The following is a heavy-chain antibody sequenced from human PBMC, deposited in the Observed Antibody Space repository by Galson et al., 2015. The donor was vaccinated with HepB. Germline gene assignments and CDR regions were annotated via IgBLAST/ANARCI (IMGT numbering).Heavy chain of an antibody. CDR2: ILYDGSNK. J-gene: IGHJ4*02. CDR1: GFTFSSYA. D-gene: IGHD3-22*01. V-gene: IGHV3-30*04. Sequence: SLRLSCAASGFTFSSYAMHWVRQAPGKGLEWVAVILYDGSNKYYADSVKGRFTISRDNSKNTLYLQMNSLRAEDTAVYYCARSPITMIVVVNLYYFDYWGQGTLVTVSS. CDR3: ARSPITMIVVVNLYYFDY.